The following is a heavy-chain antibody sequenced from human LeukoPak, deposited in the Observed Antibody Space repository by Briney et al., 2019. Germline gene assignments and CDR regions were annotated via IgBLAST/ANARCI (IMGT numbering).Heavy chain of an antibody. D-gene: IGHD3-10*01. CDR1: GASTSGSY. V-gene: IGHV4-4*07. Sequence: SETLSLTCTVSGASTSGSYWSWIRQPAGKGLEWIGRICTSGDTNYNPSLKSRVTMSVDTSKNEVSLKLSSVTAADTAVYYCARVLFYGSGSHVSWFDPWGQGTLVTVSS. J-gene: IGHJ5*02. CDR2: ICTSGDT. CDR3: ARVLFYGSGSHVSWFDP.